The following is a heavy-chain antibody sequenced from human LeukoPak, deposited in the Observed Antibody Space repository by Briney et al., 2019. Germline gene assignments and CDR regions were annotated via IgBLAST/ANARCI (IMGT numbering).Heavy chain of an antibody. CDR2: IYHSGST. D-gene: IGHD2-2*01. J-gene: IGHJ5*02. CDR3: ARQGIHCSSTSCYGDWFDP. V-gene: IGHV4-38-2*01. CDR1: GYSISSGYY. Sequence: SETLSLTCAVFGYSISSGYYWGWIRQPPGKGLEWIGSIYHSGSTYYNPSLKSRVTISVDTSKNQFSLKLSSVTAADTAVYYCARQGIHCSSTSCYGDWFDPWGQGTLVTVSS.